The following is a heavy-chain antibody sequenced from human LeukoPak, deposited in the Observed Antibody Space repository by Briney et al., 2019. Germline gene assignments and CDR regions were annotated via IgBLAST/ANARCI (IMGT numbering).Heavy chain of an antibody. V-gene: IGHV5-51*01. J-gene: IGHJ4*02. Sequence: GESLKISCEGSGYSFTSYWIGWVRQMPGKGLEWMGIIYPGDSDTRYSPSFQGQVTISADKSISTAYLQWSSLKASDTAMYYCARGGYYDSSGYRYFDYWGQGTLVTVSS. CDR1: GYSFTSYW. D-gene: IGHD3-22*01. CDR3: ARGGYYDSSGYRYFDY. CDR2: IYPGDSDT.